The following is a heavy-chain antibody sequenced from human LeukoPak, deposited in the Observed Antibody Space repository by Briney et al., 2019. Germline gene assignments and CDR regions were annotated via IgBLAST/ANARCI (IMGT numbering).Heavy chain of an antibody. CDR3: ARGINSYYYYGMDV. V-gene: IGHV3-33*01. CDR2: IWYDGSNK. J-gene: IGHJ6*02. D-gene: IGHD2-15*01. Sequence: PGGSLRLSCAASGFTFSSYGMHWVRQAPGKGLEWVAVIWYDGSNKYYADSVKGRFTISRDNSKNTLYLQMNSLRAEDTAVYYRARGINSYYYYGMDVWGQGTTVTVSS. CDR1: GFTFSSYG.